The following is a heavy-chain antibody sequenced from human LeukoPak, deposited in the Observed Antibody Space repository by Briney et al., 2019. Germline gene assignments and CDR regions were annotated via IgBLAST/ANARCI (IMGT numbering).Heavy chain of an antibody. J-gene: IGHJ4*02. Sequence: PSETLSLTCAVYGGSFSGYYWSWIRQPPGKGLEWIGEINHSGSTNYNPSLKSQVTISVDTSKNQFSLKLSSATAADTAVYYCARTSAYGPYYFDYWGQGTLVTVSS. CDR2: INHSGST. V-gene: IGHV4-34*01. CDR3: ARTSAYGPYYFDY. CDR1: GGSFSGYY. D-gene: IGHD3-10*01.